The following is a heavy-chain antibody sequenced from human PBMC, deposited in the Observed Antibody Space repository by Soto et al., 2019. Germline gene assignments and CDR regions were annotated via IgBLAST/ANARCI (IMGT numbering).Heavy chain of an antibody. V-gene: IGHV4-39*01. J-gene: IGHJ4*01. CDR2: IYYSGST. CDR3: ARQPRILTGYSGHFDY. CDR1: GGSISSSSYY. D-gene: IGHD3-9*01. Sequence: PSETLSLTCTVSGGSISSSSYYWGWIRQPPGKGLEWIGSIYYSGSTYYNPSLKSRVTISVDTSKNQFSLKLSSVTAADTAVYYCARQPRILTGYSGHFDYWGQEPWSPSPQ.